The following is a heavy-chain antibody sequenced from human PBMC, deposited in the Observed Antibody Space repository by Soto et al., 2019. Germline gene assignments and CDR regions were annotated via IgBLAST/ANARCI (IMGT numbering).Heavy chain of an antibody. D-gene: IGHD3-3*01. CDR1: GGTLSSFINYP. CDR3: ARRDTSGFLRYFDN. Sequence: QMQLVQSGAEVKKPGSSVKVSCKASGGTLSSFINYPINWVRQAPGQGLEWMGGIVPYVGTVNYAQKFQGRVTITAYKSTGTAYMELSSMRSEDTALYYCARRDTSGFLRYFDNWGQGTLVTVSS. J-gene: IGHJ4*02. CDR2: IVPYVGTV. V-gene: IGHV1-69*06.